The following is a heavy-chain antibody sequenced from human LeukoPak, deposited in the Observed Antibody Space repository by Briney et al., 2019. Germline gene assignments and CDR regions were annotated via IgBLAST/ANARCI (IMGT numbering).Heavy chain of an antibody. D-gene: IGHD3-10*01. J-gene: IGHJ5*02. CDR1: GFTFSSYS. CDR2: ISSSSSTI. CDR3: ARAHAEIRLWFGELTGWFDP. Sequence: GGSLRLSCAASGFTFSSYSMNWVRQAPGKGLEWVSYISSSSSTIYYADSVKGRFTISRDNAKNSLYLQMNSLRAEDTAVYYCARAHAEIRLWFGELTGWFDPWGQGTLVTVSS. V-gene: IGHV3-48*01.